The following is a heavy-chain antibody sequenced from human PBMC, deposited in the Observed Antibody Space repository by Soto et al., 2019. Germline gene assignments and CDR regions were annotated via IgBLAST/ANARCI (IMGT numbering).Heavy chain of an antibody. CDR3: ARGWSSSRYSSGYYYYYGMDV. J-gene: IGHJ6*02. CDR2: INHSGSS. CDR1: GGSFSGYY. Sequence: SETLSLSCAVYGGSFSGYYWSWIRQPPGKGLEWIGEINHSGSSNYNPSLKSRVTISVDTSKNQFSLKLSPVTAADTAVYYCARGWSSSRYSSGYYYYYGMDVWGQGTTVT. V-gene: IGHV4-34*01. D-gene: IGHD6-13*01.